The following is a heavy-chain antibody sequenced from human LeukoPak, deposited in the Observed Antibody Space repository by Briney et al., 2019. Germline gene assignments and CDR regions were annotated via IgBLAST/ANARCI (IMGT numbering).Heavy chain of an antibody. V-gene: IGHV4-34*01. Sequence: SETLSLTCAVYGGSFSGYYWSWIRQPPVKELEWIGEINHSGSTNYNPSLKSRVTISVDTSKNQFSLKLSSVTAADTAVYYCATIRYILDYWGQGTLVSVSS. CDR1: GGSFSGYY. CDR3: ATIRYILDY. CDR2: INHSGST. D-gene: IGHD1-1*01. J-gene: IGHJ4*02.